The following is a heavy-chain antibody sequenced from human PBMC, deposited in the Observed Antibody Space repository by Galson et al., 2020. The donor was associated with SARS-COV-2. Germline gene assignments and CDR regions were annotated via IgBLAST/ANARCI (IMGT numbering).Heavy chain of an antibody. V-gene: IGHV5-51*01. CDR1: GYTFTSNW. Sequence: KIGESLKISCKGSGYTFTSNWIGWVRQMPGKGLEWMGIIYPADFDTIYNPSFQGQVTISVDKSINTAYLQWSSLQASDTGVYYCARQIQGGLNYMDVWGKGTTVTVSS. CDR2: IYPADFDT. J-gene: IGHJ6*03. CDR3: ARQIQGGLNYMDV. D-gene: IGHD3-16*01.